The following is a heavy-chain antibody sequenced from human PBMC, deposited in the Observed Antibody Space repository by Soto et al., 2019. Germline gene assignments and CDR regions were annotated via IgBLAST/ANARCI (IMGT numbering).Heavy chain of an antibody. Sequence: SETLSLTCAVSGGSISSGGYSWSWIRQPPGKGLEWIGYIYHSGSTYYNPSLKSRVTISVDRSKNQFSLKLSSVTAADTAVYYCARGLAYCGGDCYESNWFDPWGQGTLVTVSS. CDR2: IYHSGST. V-gene: IGHV4-30-2*01. CDR3: ARGLAYCGGDCYESNWFDP. CDR1: GGSISSGGYS. D-gene: IGHD2-21*02. J-gene: IGHJ5*02.